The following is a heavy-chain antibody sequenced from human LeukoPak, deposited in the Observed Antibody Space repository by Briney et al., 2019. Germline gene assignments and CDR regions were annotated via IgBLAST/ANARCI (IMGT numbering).Heavy chain of an antibody. J-gene: IGHJ4*02. Sequence: GGSLRLSCAASGFTFSSYAMSWVRQAPGKGLEWVSVIYDGGSTYYADSVKGRFTISRDNSENTLYLQMNSLRAEDTAVYYCARATHAYSGYNHWGQGTLVTVSS. D-gene: IGHD5-12*01. CDR2: IYDGGST. V-gene: IGHV3-66*01. CDR3: ARATHAYSGYNH. CDR1: GFTFSSYA.